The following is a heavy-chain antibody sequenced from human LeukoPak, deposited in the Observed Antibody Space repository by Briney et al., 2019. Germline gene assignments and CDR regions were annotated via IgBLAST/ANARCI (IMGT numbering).Heavy chain of an antibody. Sequence: SQTLSLTCSVSAGSIRRDKYYWSWIRQFPGRGLEWIGYIYYSGRTYYNPSLKSRVTISLDTSKSHFSLNLNSVTAADTAIYYCARLYGSGSNYLVYRGQRTLFTVSS. CDR1: AGSIRRDKYY. CDR2: IYYSGRT. CDR3: ARLYGSGSNYLVY. J-gene: IGHJ4*02. V-gene: IGHV4-31*03. D-gene: IGHD3-10*01.